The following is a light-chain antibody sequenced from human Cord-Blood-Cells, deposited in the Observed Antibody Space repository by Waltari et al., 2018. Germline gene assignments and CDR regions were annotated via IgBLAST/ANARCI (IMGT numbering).Light chain of an antibody. Sequence: SYELTQPPSVSVSPGQTASITCPGDKLWDKSACWYQQKPGQSPVLVIYQDSKRPSGIPERFSGSNSGNTATLTISGTQAMDEADYYCQAWDSSTVVFGGGTKLTVL. J-gene: IGLJ2*01. CDR3: QAWDSSTVV. CDR2: QDS. V-gene: IGLV3-1*01. CDR1: KLWDKS.